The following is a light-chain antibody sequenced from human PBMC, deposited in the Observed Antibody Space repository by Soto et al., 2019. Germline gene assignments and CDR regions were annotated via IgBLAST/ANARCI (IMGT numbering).Light chain of an antibody. CDR3: QQNNNWPPWT. CDR2: GAS. J-gene: IGKJ1*01. CDR1: QSVSSN. V-gene: IGKV3-15*01. Sequence: EIVMTQSPATLSVSPGERATLSCRASQSVSSNLAWYQQKPGQAPRLLIYGASTRATGIPARFSGSGSGTEFTLTISSLQSEDFAVYHCQQNNNWPPWTFGQGTKVDIK.